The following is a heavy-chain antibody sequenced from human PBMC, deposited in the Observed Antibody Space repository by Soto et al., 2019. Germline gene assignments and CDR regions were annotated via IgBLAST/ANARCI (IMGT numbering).Heavy chain of an antibody. J-gene: IGHJ5*01. D-gene: IGHD3-16*01. V-gene: IGHV6-1*01. CDR2: TCYRSRWQT. Sequence: SQTLSLTCAISGDSVSSNDATWDWIRQSPSRGLEWLGRTCYRSRWQTDYAISVKSRISINPDTSNNQVSLQLNSVTPDDTAVYYCARLIGNSWLDSWGQGTLVNVSS. CDR1: GDSVSSNDAT. CDR3: ARLIGNSWLDS.